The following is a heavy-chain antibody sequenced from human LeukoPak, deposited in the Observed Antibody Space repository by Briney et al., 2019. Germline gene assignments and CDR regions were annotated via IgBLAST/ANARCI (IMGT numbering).Heavy chain of an antibody. D-gene: IGHD3-3*01. CDR1: GYTFISSY. Sequence: ASVKVSCKASGYTFISSYMHWVRQAPGQGLEWMGVINPSGGSTSYAQKFQGRVTMTRDTSTSTVYMELSSLRSEDTAVYYCARDDFWSGYYNAGDYWGQGTLVTVSS. V-gene: IGHV1-46*01. CDR2: INPSGGST. CDR3: ARDDFWSGYYNAGDY. J-gene: IGHJ4*02.